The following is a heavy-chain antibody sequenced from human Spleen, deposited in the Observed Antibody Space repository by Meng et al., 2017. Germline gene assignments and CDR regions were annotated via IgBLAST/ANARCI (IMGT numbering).Heavy chain of an antibody. CDR2: IGIEVNSYAT. CDR3: TIYKFGHI. V-gene: IGHV3-73*01. Sequence: GGSLRLSCAASGFTFSNSAMSWVRQASGKGLEWVGRIGIEVNSYATEYAASVRGRFTISRDDSRNTAFLQMNSLKTEDTAFYYCTIYKFGHIWGQGTMVTVSS. J-gene: IGHJ3*02. CDR1: GFTFSNSA. D-gene: IGHD1-14*01.